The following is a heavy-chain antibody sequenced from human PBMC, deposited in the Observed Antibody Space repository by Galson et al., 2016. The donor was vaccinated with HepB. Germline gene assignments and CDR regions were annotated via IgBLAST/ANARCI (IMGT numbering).Heavy chain of an antibody. V-gene: IGHV3-15*01. CDR3: TTVTHFTL. CDR1: GFTFSVAW. CDR2: IRDNPGGGPG. Sequence: SLRLSCAASGFTFSVAWLSWVRQAPGKGLGWVGRIRDNPGGGPGDYAAPVKGRFTIPRDESKNTLSLDMNRLQTDDTAVYYCTTVTHFTLGGQGTRVTVSS. J-gene: IGHJ4*02.